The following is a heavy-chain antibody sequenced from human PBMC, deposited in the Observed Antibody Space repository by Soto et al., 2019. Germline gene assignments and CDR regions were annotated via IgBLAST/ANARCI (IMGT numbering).Heavy chain of an antibody. CDR1: GDSVSSSSVT. Sequence: SQTLSLTCAISGDSVSSSSVTWNWFRQSPSRGLEWLGRTYYRSKWYNDYAESVKSRITINPDTSKNQFSLHLNSVTPEDTAVYYCVRLIGNSWLDFWGQGTLVTVSP. V-gene: IGHV6-1*01. CDR2: TYYRSKWYN. CDR3: VRLIGNSWLDF. J-gene: IGHJ5*01. D-gene: IGHD1-26*01.